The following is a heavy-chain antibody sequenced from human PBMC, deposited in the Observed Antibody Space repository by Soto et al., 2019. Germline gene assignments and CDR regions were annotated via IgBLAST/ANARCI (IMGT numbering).Heavy chain of an antibody. D-gene: IGHD1-7*01. CDR3: ARGLTGTNLNWFEP. V-gene: IGHV4-31*03. CDR1: VVSISSGGYY. Sequence: SETLSLTCTVSVVSISSGGYYWSWIRQHPGKGLEWIGYIYYSGSTYYNPSLKSRVTISVDTSKNQFSLKLSSVTAADTAVYYCARGLTGTNLNWFEPWGQGTLVTVSS. CDR2: IYYSGST. J-gene: IGHJ5*02.